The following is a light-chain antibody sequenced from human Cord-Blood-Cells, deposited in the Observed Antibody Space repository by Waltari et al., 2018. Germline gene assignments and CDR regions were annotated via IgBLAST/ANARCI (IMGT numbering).Light chain of an antibody. V-gene: IGLV2-14*01. CDR3: SSYTSSSSYV. J-gene: IGLJ1*01. Sequence: QSALTQPASVSGSPGQSITISCTGTSSDVGGYNYVSWYQQHPGKAPKLMIYDVSNPPLGGFNGVSGSKSGHPASLTMFGLQAEDEADYYCSSYTSSSSYVFGTGTKVTVL. CDR2: DVS. CDR1: SSDVGGYNY.